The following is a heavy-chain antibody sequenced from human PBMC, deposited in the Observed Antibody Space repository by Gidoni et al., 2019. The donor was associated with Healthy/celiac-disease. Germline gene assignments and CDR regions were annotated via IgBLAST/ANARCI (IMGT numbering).Heavy chain of an antibody. V-gene: IGHV3-9*01. CDR1: RFTLGAYA. D-gene: IGHD3-10*01. J-gene: IGHJ4*02. CDR3: AAGGEVRGAPVREIDY. Sequence: EVQLVESGGGLVQPGRSLSLSCSASRFTLGAYAMHGVRQAPGKGLEWVSGISWNSGSIGYADSVKGRFTISRDNAKNSLYLQMNSLRAEDTALYYCAAGGEVRGAPVREIDYWGQGTLVTVSS. CDR2: ISWNSGSI.